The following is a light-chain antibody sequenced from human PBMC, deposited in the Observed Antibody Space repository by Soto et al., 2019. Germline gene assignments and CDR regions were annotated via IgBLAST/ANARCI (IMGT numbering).Light chain of an antibody. J-gene: IGLJ1*01. CDR1: SSDVGGYHF. V-gene: IGLV2-14*03. CDR2: EVS. CDR3: SSYTTSSTVV. Sequence: QSALTQPASVFGSPGQSITISCTGTSSDVGGYHFVSWHQQHPGKAPKLMIYEVSSRPSGVSNRFSGSKSGNTASLTISGLQPEDEADYYCSSYTTSSTVVFGTGTKV.